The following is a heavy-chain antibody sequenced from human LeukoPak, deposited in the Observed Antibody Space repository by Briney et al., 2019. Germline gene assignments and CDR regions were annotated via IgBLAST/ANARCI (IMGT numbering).Heavy chain of an antibody. D-gene: IGHD1-26*01. V-gene: IGHV3-30*04. CDR2: TSYDGTSE. J-gene: IGHJ5*02. CDR3: ARAKGLAGSYLDNWFDP. Sequence: GTSLRLSCAASGFSFRRYDVHWVRQAPGKGLEWVAATSYDGTSELYADFVKGRFSISRDNSRNTLSLQMDTLRPEDTAIYYCARAKGLAGSYLDNWFDPWGQGTRVIVSS. CDR1: GFSFRRYD.